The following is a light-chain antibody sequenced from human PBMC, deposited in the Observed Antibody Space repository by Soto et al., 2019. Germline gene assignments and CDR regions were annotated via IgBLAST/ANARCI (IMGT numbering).Light chain of an antibody. Sequence: IVMTQSPATLSLSPGERATLSCRASQSVSSNLAWYHQKPGHAPRLLIYGASTRATGIPAMFSGRGSRTEFTLTISSLQSEDFAVYYCQQYNNWPPYTFGQGTKLEIK. CDR2: GAS. CDR1: QSVSSN. J-gene: IGKJ2*01. CDR3: QQYNNWPPYT. V-gene: IGKV3-15*01.